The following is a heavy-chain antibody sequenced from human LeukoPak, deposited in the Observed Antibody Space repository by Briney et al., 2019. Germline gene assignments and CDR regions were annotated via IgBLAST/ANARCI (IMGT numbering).Heavy chain of an antibody. CDR1: GYTFTSYA. CDR2: INAGNGNT. D-gene: IGHD3-9*01. CDR3: ARDVRVRYFDWLFVY. J-gene: IGHJ4*02. V-gene: IGHV1-3*01. Sequence: ASVKVSCKASGYTFTSYAMHWVRQAPGQRLEWMGWINAGNGNTKYSQKFQGRVTIPRDTSASTAYMELSSLRSEDTAVYYCARDVRVRYFDWLFVYWGQGTLVTVSS.